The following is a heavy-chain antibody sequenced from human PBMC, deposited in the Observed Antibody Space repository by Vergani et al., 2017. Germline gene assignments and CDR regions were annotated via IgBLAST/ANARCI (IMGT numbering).Heavy chain of an antibody. D-gene: IGHD2-15*01. CDR3: AGSCSGGSCYYYYYGMDV. J-gene: IGHJ6*02. Sequence: QVQLVQSGAEVKKPGSSVKVSCKASGGTFSSYAISWVRQAPGQGLEWMGGIIPIFGTANYAQKFQGRVTITADESTSTAYMELSSLRAEDTAVYYCAGSCSGGSCYYYYYGMDVWGQGTTVTVSS. CDR1: GGTFSSYA. V-gene: IGHV1-69*12. CDR2: IIPIFGTA.